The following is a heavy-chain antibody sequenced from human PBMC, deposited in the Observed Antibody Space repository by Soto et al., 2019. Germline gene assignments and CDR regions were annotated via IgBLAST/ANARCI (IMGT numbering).Heavy chain of an antibody. Sequence: GGSLRLSCAASGFTFSSYAMSWVRQAPGKGLEWVSAISGSGGSTYYADSVKGRFTISRDNSKNTLYLQMNSLRAEDTAVYYCAKDGGEEYSRSSAYFQHWGQGTLVTVSS. CDR1: GFTFSSYA. CDR2: ISGSGGST. J-gene: IGHJ1*01. CDR3: AKDGGEEYSRSSAYFQH. D-gene: IGHD6-6*01. V-gene: IGHV3-23*01.